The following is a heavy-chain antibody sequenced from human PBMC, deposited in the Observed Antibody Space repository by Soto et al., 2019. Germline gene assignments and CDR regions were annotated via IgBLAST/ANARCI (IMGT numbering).Heavy chain of an antibody. CDR2: IWYDGSNK. D-gene: IGHD1-1*01. J-gene: IGHJ6*02. V-gene: IGHV3-33*01. CDR3: ARDPNKNDHYYGMDV. CDR1: GFTFSSYG. Sequence: GGSLRLSCAASGFTFSSYGMHWVRQAPGKGLEWVAVIWYDGSNKYYADSVKGRFTISRDNSKNTLYLQMNSLRAEDTAVYYCARDPNKNDHYYGMDVWGQGTTVTVSS.